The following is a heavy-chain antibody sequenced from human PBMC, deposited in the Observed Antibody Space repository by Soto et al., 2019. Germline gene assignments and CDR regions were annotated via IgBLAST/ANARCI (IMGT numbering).Heavy chain of an antibody. CDR2: IYHSGST. D-gene: IGHD2-2*01. V-gene: IGHV4-4*02. J-gene: IGHJ5*02. CDR3: ARDGDVVGPAAYIRVYRWFDP. CDR1: GGSISSSNW. Sequence: SETLSLTCAVSGGSISSSNWWSWVRQPPGKGLEWIGEIYHSGSTNYNPSLKSRVTISVDKSKNQFSLKLSSVTAADTAVYYCARDGDVVGPAAYIRVYRWFDPWGQGTLVTVSS.